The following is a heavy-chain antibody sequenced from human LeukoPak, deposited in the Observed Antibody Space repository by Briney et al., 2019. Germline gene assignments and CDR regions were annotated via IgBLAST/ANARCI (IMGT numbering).Heavy chain of an antibody. J-gene: IGHJ6*02. Sequence: GGSLRLSCAASGFTVSNSYINWVRQAPGKGLEWVSIIYSGGNTYYADSVRGRFIISRDNSENTVYLQMNSLRAEDTAVYFCARPPGLAGHYSYYYGVDVWGQGTTVTVSS. CDR3: ARPPGLAGHYSYYYGVDV. CDR2: IYSGGNT. D-gene: IGHD6-19*01. CDR1: GFTVSNSY. V-gene: IGHV3-66*04.